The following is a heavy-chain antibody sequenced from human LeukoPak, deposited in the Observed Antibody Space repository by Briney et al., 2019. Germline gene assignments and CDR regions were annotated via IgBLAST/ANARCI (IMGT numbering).Heavy chain of an antibody. J-gene: IGHJ4*02. V-gene: IGHV4-61*08. Sequence: PSETLSLTCAVSGGSISSGGYSWSWIRQPPGKGLEWIGYIYYSGSTNYNPSLKSRVTISVDTSKNQFSLKLSSVTAADTAVYYCARGGYDSSGYYRSPYYFDYWGQGTLVTVSS. D-gene: IGHD3-22*01. CDR3: ARGGYDSSGYYRSPYYFDY. CDR1: GGSISSGGYS. CDR2: IYYSGST.